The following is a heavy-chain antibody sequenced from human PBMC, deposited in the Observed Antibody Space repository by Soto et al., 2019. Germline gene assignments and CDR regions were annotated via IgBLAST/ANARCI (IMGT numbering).Heavy chain of an antibody. V-gene: IGHV3-33*01. CDR1: GFTFSSYG. CDR3: ARDALYASATNPAFDC. J-gene: IGHJ4*02. D-gene: IGHD2-8*01. CDR2: VWYDGGNK. Sequence: PGGSLRLSCAASGFTFSSYGMHWVRQAPGKGLEWVAVVWYDGGNKYYAESVKGRFTISRDNSKNTLYLQMNSLRAEDTAVYYCARDALYASATNPAFDCWGQGTLVTVSS.